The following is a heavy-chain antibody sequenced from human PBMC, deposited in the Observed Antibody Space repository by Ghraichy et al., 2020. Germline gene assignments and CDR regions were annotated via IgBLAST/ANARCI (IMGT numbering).Heavy chain of an antibody. CDR2: ISGSGVST. Sequence: GGSLRLSCAASGFTFSSYAMSWVRQAPGKGLEWVSSISGSGVSTYYTDSVKGRFTISRDNSKNTLYLQMNSLRAEETAVYYCAKSVGSGSYPIFYFYYGMDVWGQGTTVTVSS. J-gene: IGHJ6*02. V-gene: IGHV3-23*01. CDR3: AKSVGSGSYPIFYFYYGMDV. D-gene: IGHD3-10*01. CDR1: GFTFSSYA.